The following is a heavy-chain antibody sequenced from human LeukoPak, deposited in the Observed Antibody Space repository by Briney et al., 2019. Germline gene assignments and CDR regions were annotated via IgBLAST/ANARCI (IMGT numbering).Heavy chain of an antibody. V-gene: IGHV1-2*02. CDR3: ARGLTTVTALYFFGY. Sequence: GASVKVSRKASGYTFTGYYMHWVRQAPGQGLEWMGCINPNSGGTNYAQTFQGRVTMTRDTSISTAYMELTRLRSDDTAVYYCARGLTTVTALYFFGYWGQGTLVTVSS. CDR1: GYTFTGYY. CDR2: INPNSGGT. D-gene: IGHD4-17*01. J-gene: IGHJ4*02.